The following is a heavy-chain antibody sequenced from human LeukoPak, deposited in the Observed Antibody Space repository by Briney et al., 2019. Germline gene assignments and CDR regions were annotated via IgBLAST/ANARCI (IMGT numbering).Heavy chain of an antibody. D-gene: IGHD3-10*01. CDR2: TYYRPKFNT. J-gene: IGHJ4*02. Sequence: SQTLSLTCAISGDSLSNNNVAWNWIRQSPSRGLEWLGRTYYRPKFNTDYAVSVKSRIAIYSDTSKSQFSLQLNSVTPEDTGVYYCARGSHSSFDYWGQGTLVTVSS. V-gene: IGHV6-1*01. CDR3: ARGSHSSFDY. CDR1: GDSLSNNNVA.